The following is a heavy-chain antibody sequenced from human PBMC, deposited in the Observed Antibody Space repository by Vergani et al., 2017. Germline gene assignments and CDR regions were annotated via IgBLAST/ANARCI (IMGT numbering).Heavy chain of an antibody. CDR3: ARDGGFGSSTSCPWYYYGMDV. J-gene: IGHJ6*02. Sequence: QVQLVQSGSELKKPGASVKVSCKASGYTFTSYAMNWVRQAPGQGLEWMGWINTNTGNPTYAQGFTGRFVFSLDTSVSTAYLQISSLKAEDTAVYYCARDGGFGSSTSCPWYYYGMDVWGQGTTVTVSS. CDR1: GYTFTSYA. D-gene: IGHD2-2*01. V-gene: IGHV7-4-1*02. CDR2: INTNTGNP.